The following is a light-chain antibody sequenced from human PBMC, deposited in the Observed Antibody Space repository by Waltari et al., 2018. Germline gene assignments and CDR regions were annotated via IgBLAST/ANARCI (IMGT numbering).Light chain of an antibody. V-gene: IGKV4-1*01. J-gene: IGKJ2*01. CDR1: QSVLYTSNNKNY. CDR3: QQYYKSRT. Sequence: DIVMTQSPVSLAVSLGETATINRKSSQSVLYTSNNKNYLGWYQQKPGRPPELLFYWASTRESGVPDRFSAGGSGTDFTLTISSLQAEDVAIYYCQQYYKSRTFGQGTKLEIK. CDR2: WAS.